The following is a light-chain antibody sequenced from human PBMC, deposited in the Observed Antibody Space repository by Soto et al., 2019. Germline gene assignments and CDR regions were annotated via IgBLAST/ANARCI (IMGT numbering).Light chain of an antibody. CDR3: QQRSNWRIT. V-gene: IGKV3-11*01. J-gene: IGKJ5*01. CDR1: QSVSSS. CDR2: DTS. Sequence: EIVLTQSPATLSLSPGEGATLSCMASQSVSSSLAWYQQKPGQSPRLLIYDTSNRATGIPARFSGSGSGTDFTLTISSLEPEDFAVYYCQQRSNWRITFGQGTRLEIK.